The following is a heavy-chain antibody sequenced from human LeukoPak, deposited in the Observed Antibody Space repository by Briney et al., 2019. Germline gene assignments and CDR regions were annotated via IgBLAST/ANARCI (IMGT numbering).Heavy chain of an antibody. Sequence: SVTVCFTGAAGTFTIYAIGRERQGQGQGMEWMGGIIPRFGTANYAQKFQGRVTIITDESTSTAYMELSRLRSEDTAVYYCARGIRYSSRPSRGYYYYYMDVWGKGTTVTVSS. V-gene: IGHV1-69*05. CDR3: ARGIRYSSRPSRGYYYYYMDV. D-gene: IGHD6-13*01. J-gene: IGHJ6*03. CDR2: IIPRFGTA. CDR1: AGTFTIYA.